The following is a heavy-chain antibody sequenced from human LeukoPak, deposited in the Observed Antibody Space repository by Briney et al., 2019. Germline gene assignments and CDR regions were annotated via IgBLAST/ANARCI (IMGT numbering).Heavy chain of an antibody. V-gene: IGHV4-39*01. CDR1: GASISSTSPY. J-gene: IGHJ4*02. Sequence: SETLSLTCTVSGASISSTSPYWGWIRQPPGKGLEYIGSIYYSGGSYSNPSLNSRLSMSVDTSTNQFSLKLSSVAAADTAVYYCARHRVTGRRYYFEFWGQGALVTVSS. CDR2: IYYSGGS. CDR3: ARHRVTGRRYYFEF.